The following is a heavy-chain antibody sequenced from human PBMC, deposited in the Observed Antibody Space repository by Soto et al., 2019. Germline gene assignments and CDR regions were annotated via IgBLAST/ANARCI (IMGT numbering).Heavy chain of an antibody. Sequence: SETLSLTCTVSGGSISSYYWSWIRQPPGKGLEWIGYTYYSGSTNYNPSLKSRVTISVDTSKNQFSLKLGSVTAADTAVYYCAREGWLQVYYYYGMDVWGQGTTVTVSS. J-gene: IGHJ6*02. D-gene: IGHD5-12*01. V-gene: IGHV4-59*01. CDR3: AREGWLQVYYYYGMDV. CDR1: GGSISSYY. CDR2: TYYSGST.